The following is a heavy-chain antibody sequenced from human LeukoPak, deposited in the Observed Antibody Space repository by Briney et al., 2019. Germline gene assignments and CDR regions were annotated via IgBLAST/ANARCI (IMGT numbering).Heavy chain of an antibody. CDR2: ISWNSGSI. CDR1: GFTFDDYG. Sequence: PGGSLRLSCAASGFTFDDYGMSWVRQAPGKGLEWVSGISWNSGSIGYADSVKGRFTISRDNAKNSLYLQMNSLRAEDTALYYCAKDSGDVDTAMVNWGQGTLVTVSS. CDR3: AKDSGDVDTAMVN. J-gene: IGHJ4*02. D-gene: IGHD5-18*01. V-gene: IGHV3-9*01.